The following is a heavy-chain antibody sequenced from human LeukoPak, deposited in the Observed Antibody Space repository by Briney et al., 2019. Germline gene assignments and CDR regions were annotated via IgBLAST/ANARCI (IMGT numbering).Heavy chain of an antibody. CDR2: ITRSSSTI. J-gene: IGHJ4*02. CDR1: GVTFSSYS. CDR3: VRDPDALDY. V-gene: IGHV3-48*02. Sequence: AGTLRLSCAASGVTFSSYSMNWVRQAPGKGLEWVSYITRSSSTIHYRDSVKGRFTISRDNAKNSLYLQMNSLRDEDTAVYYCVRDPDALDYWGQGTLVTVSS.